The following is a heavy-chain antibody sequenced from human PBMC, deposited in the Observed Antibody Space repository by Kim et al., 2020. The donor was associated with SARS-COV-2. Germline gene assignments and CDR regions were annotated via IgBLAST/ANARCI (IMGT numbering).Heavy chain of an antibody. D-gene: IGHD6-13*01. CDR3: ARDDIGRSSWYGFFIFDY. V-gene: IGHV3-7*04. J-gene: IGHJ4*02. Sequence: KGRVTISRDNAKNSLYLQMNSLRAEDTAVYYCARDDIGRSSWYGFFIFDYWGQGTLVTVSS.